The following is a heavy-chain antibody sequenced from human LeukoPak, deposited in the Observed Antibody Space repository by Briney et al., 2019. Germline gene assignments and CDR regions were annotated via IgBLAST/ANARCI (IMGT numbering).Heavy chain of an antibody. CDR2: IYPGDSDT. CDR3: ARDAPFRQDFDY. Sequence: PGESLKISCKGSGYNFTSYWIGWVRQLPGKGLEWMGIIYPGDSDTRYSPSYQGQVTISADKSISTAYLQWSSLKASDTAMYYCARDAPFRQDFDYWGQGTLVTVSS. CDR1: GYNFTSYW. D-gene: IGHD2-2*01. V-gene: IGHV5-51*01. J-gene: IGHJ4*02.